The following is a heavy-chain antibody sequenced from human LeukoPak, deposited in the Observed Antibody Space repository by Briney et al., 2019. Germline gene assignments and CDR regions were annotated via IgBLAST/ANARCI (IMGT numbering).Heavy chain of an antibody. J-gene: IGHJ5*02. CDR3: ARDHGSQRYWFDP. D-gene: IGHD1-26*01. CDR1: GYIFTSYA. V-gene: IGHV7-4-1*02. Sequence: ASVKVSCKASGYIFTSYAMNWVRQAPGQGLEWMGWINTNTGNPTYAQGFTGRFVVSLDTSASTAYLQISSLKAEDTAVYYCARDHGSQRYWFDPWGQGTLVTVSS. CDR2: INTNTGNP.